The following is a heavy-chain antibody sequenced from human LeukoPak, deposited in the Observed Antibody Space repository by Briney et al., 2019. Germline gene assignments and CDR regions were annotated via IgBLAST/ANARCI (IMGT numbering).Heavy chain of an antibody. J-gene: IGHJ4*02. CDR3: ARSNYYGSGSYRYYFDY. V-gene: IGHV1-2*02. CDR2: INPNSGGT. D-gene: IGHD3-10*01. Sequence: ASVKVSCKASGYTFTGYYMRWVRQAPGQGLEWMGWINPNSGGTNYAQKFQGRVTMTRDTSISTAYMELSRLRSDDTAVYYCARSNYYGSGSYRYYFDYWGQGTLVTVSS. CDR1: GYTFTGYY.